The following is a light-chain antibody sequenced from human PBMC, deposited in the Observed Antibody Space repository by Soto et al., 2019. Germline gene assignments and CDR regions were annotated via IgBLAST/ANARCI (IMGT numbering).Light chain of an antibody. CDR2: RPS. Sequence: EVVLTQSPGTLAFSXGERATLSCRASHSVSSSCLAWYQQRPGQXPRVLXFRPSSRAHGSPDRFSCTGSGTDFTRTISRLEPEDFAVYYGQQYGNSPWTFGQGTKVDIK. CDR1: HSVSSSC. CDR3: QQYGNSPWT. J-gene: IGKJ1*01. V-gene: IGKV3-20*01.